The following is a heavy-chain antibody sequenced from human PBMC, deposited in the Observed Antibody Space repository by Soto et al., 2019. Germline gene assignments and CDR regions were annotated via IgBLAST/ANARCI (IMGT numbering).Heavy chain of an antibody. J-gene: IGHJ5*02. V-gene: IGHV3-66*01. Sequence: EVQLVESGGGLVQPGGSLRLSCAASGFTVSSNYMSWVRQAPGKGLEWVSVIYSGGSTYYADSVKGRFTISRDNSKNTLYLHMKSLGAEDTAVYYCARGGIECSGGGCYSGNWFDPWGQGTLVTVSS. CDR1: GFTVSSNY. CDR3: ARGGIECSGGGCYSGNWFDP. D-gene: IGHD2-15*01. CDR2: IYSGGST.